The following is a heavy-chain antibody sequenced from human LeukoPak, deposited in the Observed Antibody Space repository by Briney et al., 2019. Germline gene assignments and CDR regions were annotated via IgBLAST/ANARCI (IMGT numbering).Heavy chain of an antibody. V-gene: IGHV3-23*01. J-gene: IGHJ4*02. CDR1: GFTFIKYA. Sequence: GGSLRLSCETSGFTFIKYAMIWVRQAPGKGLEWVSDISGSGRTTYYAVSVKGRFIISRDNSNNTVYLQMNSLRAEDTAVYFCAKALPPARYKYYFDSWGQGTLVTVSS. D-gene: IGHD3-16*02. CDR3: AKALPPARYKYYFDS. CDR2: ISGSGRTT.